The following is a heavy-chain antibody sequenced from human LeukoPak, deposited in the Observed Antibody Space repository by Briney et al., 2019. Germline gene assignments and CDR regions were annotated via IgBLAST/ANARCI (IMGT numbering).Heavy chain of an antibody. Sequence: GGSLRLSCAVSGITLSNYGMSWVRQAPGKGLEWVAGISDSGGRTNYADSVKGRFTISRDNPKNTLYLQVNSLRAEDTAVYFCAKRGVVIRVILVGFHKEANYFDSWGQGALVTVSS. J-gene: IGHJ4*02. CDR2: ISDSGGRT. CDR1: GITLSNYG. V-gene: IGHV3-23*01. CDR3: AKRGVVIRVILVGFHKEANYFDS. D-gene: IGHD3-10*01.